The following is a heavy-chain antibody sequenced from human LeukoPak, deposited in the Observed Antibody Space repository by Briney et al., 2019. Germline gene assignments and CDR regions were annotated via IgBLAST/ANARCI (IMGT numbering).Heavy chain of an antibody. CDR3: ARDWIAVADAFDI. J-gene: IGHJ3*02. V-gene: IGHV4-30-4*01. CDR2: IYYSGST. Sequence: SETLSLTCTVSGSSISSGDYYWSWIRQPPGKGLEWIGYIYYSGSTYYNPSLKSRVTISVDTSKNQFSLKLSSVTAADTAVYYCARDWIAVADAFDIWGQGTMVTVSS. CDR1: GSSISSGDYY. D-gene: IGHD6-19*01.